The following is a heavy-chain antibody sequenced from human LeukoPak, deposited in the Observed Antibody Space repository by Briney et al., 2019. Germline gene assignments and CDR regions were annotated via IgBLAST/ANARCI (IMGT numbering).Heavy chain of an antibody. V-gene: IGHV3-11*04. D-gene: IGHD5-12*01. CDR3: ARAVEWLRLWWFDP. CDR2: ISSSGSTI. J-gene: IGHJ5*02. Sequence: GGSLRLSCAASGFTFSDYYMSWIRQAPGKGLEWVSYISSSGSTIYYADSVKGRFIISRDNAKNSLYLQMNSLRAEDTAVYYCARAVEWLRLWWFDPWGQGTLVTVSS. CDR1: GFTFSDYY.